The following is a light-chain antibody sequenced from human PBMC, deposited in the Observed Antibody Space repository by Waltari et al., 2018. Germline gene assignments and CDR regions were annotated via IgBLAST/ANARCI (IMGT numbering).Light chain of an antibody. Sequence: EIVMTQSPATLSVYPGERANLSCRASQSVGSNFAWYQHTPGQAPRLLIYDASTRATGIPARFSGRGSGTEFTLTISSLQSEDFAVYYCQQYNNWPRTFGQGTKLEIK. CDR3: QQYNNWPRT. CDR1: QSVGSN. J-gene: IGKJ2*01. V-gene: IGKV3-15*01. CDR2: DAS.